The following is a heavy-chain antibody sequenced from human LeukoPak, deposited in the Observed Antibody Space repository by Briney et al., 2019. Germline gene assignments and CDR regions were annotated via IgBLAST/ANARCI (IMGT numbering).Heavy chain of an antibody. CDR1: GFTFSSYW. Sequence: GGSLRLSCAASGFTFSSYWMSWVRQTPEKGLEWVANMKEPGTEKYFVDSVRGRFTISRDNAKNSLYLHMNSLRAEDTAVYYCARHSIISDYYYFDYWGQGSLVTVSS. D-gene: IGHD3-22*01. CDR2: MKEPGTEK. J-gene: IGHJ4*02. CDR3: ARHSIISDYYYFDY. V-gene: IGHV3-7*01.